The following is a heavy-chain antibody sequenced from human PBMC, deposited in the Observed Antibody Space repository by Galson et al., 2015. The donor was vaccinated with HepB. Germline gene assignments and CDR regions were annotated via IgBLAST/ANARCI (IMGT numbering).Heavy chain of an antibody. CDR3: ATLVVAAGDYYYYYMDV. V-gene: IGHV1-18*01. D-gene: IGHD6-13*01. CDR1: GYTFTDYG. CDR2: ISPYNGDT. J-gene: IGHJ6*03. Sequence: SVKVSCKASGYTFTDYGVSWVRQAPGQGLEWMGWISPYNGDTNYAQKLQGRLTMTTDTSTRTAYMELRSLRSDDTAVYYCATLVVAAGDYYYYYMDVWGEGTTVTVSS.